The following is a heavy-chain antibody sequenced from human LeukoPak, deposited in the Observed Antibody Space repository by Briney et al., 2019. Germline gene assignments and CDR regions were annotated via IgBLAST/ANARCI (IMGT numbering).Heavy chain of an antibody. CDR3: ARGVFGVVIRKAVAFDI. CDR1: GFTFSSYA. CDR2: ISYDGSNK. D-gene: IGHD3-3*01. J-gene: IGHJ3*02. V-gene: IGHV3-30-3*01. Sequence: GGSLRLSCAASGFTFSSYAMHWVRQAPGKGLEWVAVISYDGSNKYYADSVKGRFTISRDNAKNSLYLQMNSLRAEDTAVYYCARGVFGVVIRKAVAFDIWGQGTMVTVSS.